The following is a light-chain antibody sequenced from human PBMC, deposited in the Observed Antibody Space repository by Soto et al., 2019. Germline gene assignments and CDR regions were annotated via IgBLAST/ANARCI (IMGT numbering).Light chain of an antibody. J-gene: IGKJ2*01. V-gene: IGKV3-11*01. Sequence: EIVLTQSPATLSLSPGERATISCRASQSVSSYLAWCQQKAGQAPRLLIYDASNRATGIPARFSGSGSGTDFTLTISSLEPEDFAVYYCQQRANWMYTFGQGTKLEIK. CDR2: DAS. CDR1: QSVSSY. CDR3: QQRANWMYT.